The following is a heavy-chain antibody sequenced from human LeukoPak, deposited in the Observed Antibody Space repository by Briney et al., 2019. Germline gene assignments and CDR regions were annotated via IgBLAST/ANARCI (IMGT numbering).Heavy chain of an antibody. CDR3: ATGRGYSSGWYKRYWFDP. CDR2: FDPEDGET. J-gene: IGHJ5*02. CDR1: GYTLTGLS. V-gene: IGHV1-24*01. D-gene: IGHD6-19*01. Sequence: ASVKVSCKVSGYTLTGLSMHWVRQAPGKGLEWMGGFDPEDGETIYAQKFQGRVTMTEDTSTDTAYMELSSLRSEDTAVYYCATGRGYSSGWYKRYWFDPWGQGTLVTVSS.